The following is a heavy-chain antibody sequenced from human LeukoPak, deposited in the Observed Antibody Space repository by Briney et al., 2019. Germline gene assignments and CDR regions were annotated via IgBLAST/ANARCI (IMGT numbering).Heavy chain of an antibody. D-gene: IGHD3-22*01. Sequence: PSETLSLTCTVSGGSISSYYWSWIRQPPGKGLEWIGYIYYSGSTNYNPSLKSRVTISVDTSKNQFSLKLSSVTAADTAAYYCARHSGYYDSSGYYPPDYWGQGTLVTVSS. J-gene: IGHJ4*02. CDR2: IYYSGST. V-gene: IGHV4-59*08. CDR3: ARHSGYYDSSGYYPPDY. CDR1: GGSISSYY.